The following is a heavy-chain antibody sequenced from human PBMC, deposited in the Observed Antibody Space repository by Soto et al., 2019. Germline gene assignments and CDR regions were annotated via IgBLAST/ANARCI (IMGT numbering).Heavy chain of an antibody. J-gene: IGHJ6*02. Sequence: QVQLVQSGAEVKKPGSSVKVSCKASGGTFSSYAISWVRQAPGQGLEWMGGIIPIFGTANYAQEFQGRVTITADESTSTAYMELSSLRSEDTAVYYCANNYYGSGSYSSYYYGMDVWGQGTTVTVSS. CDR1: GGTFSSYA. D-gene: IGHD3-10*01. V-gene: IGHV1-69*01. CDR3: ANNYYGSGSYSSYYYGMDV. CDR2: IIPIFGTA.